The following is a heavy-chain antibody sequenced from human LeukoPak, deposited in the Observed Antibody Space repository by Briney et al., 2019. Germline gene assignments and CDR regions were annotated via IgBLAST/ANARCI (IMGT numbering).Heavy chain of an antibody. V-gene: IGHV3-66*01. D-gene: IGHD3-22*01. CDR2: IYSGGST. CDR3: TTPTYYYDSSGYYKDY. Sequence: GGSLRLSCAASGFTVSSNYMSWIRQAPGKGLEWVSVIYSGGSTYYADSVKGRFTISRDDSKNTLYLQMNSLKTEDTAVYYCTTPTYYYDSSGYYKDYWGQGTLVTVSS. CDR1: GFTVSSNY. J-gene: IGHJ4*02.